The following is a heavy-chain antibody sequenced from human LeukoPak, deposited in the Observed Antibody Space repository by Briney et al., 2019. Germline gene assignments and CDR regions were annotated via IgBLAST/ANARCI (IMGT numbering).Heavy chain of an antibody. D-gene: IGHD3-3*01. CDR1: GGSISSSSYY. CDR2: IYYSGST. J-gene: IGHJ4*02. CDR3: ARNPTIFGVVTPYYFDY. V-gene: IGHV4-39*01. Sequence: PSETLSLTCTVSGGSISSSSYYWGWIRQPPGKGLEWIGSIYYSGSTYYNPSLKSRVTISVDTSKNQFSLKLSSVTAADTAVYYCARNPTIFGVVTPYYFDYWGQGTLVTVSS.